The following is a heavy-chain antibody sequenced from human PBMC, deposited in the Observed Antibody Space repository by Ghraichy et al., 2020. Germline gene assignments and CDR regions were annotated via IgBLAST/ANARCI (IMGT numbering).Heavy chain of an antibody. CDR2: INHSGST. CDR1: GGSFSGYY. Sequence: SETLSLTCAVYGGSFSGYYWSWIRQPPGKGLEWIGEINHSGSTNYKPSLKSRVTISVDTSKNQFSLKLSSVTAADTAVYYCAKRWLQSRTTIDYWGQGTLVTVSS. CDR3: AKRWLQSRTTIDY. V-gene: IGHV4-34*01. D-gene: IGHD5-24*01. J-gene: IGHJ4*02.